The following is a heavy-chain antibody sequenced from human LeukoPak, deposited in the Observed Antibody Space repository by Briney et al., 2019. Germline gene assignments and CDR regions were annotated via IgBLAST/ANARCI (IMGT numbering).Heavy chain of an antibody. Sequence: ASVKVSCKASGYTFTGYYMHWVRQAPGHGLEWIGWIKPNSGGRNYAQKFQGRVTMTRDTSISTAYMELSRLRSDDTAVYYCARSYSSGWYGDWYFDLWGRGTLVTVSS. J-gene: IGHJ2*01. CDR2: IKPNSGGR. CDR3: ARSYSSGWYGDWYFDL. CDR1: GYTFTGYY. V-gene: IGHV1-2*02. D-gene: IGHD6-19*01.